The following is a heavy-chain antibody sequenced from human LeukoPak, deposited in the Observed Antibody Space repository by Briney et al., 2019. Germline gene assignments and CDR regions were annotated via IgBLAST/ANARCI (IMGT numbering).Heavy chain of an antibody. V-gene: IGHV1-69*04. J-gene: IGHJ5*02. Sequence: GASVKVSFTASGGTFISNAITWVRQAPGQGLEWMGRIIPIFGITDYAQKFQGRVTITADKSTSTAYMEFSSLRSEDTAVYYCASGRMTTETTYCFDPWGQGTLITVSS. CDR3: ASGRMTTETTYCFDP. CDR1: GGTFISNA. D-gene: IGHD4-11*01. CDR2: IIPIFGIT.